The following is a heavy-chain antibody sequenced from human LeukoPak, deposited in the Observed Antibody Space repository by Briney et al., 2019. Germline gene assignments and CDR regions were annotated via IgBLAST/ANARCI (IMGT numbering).Heavy chain of an antibody. CDR2: IYYSGST. CDR3: AAKELVPAAKFDP. Sequence: SETLSLTCAVSGYSISSGYYWGWIRQPPGKGLEWIGYIYYSGSTYYNPSLKSRVTISVDTSKNQFSLKLSSVTAADTAVYYCAAKELVPAAKFDPWGQGTLVTVSS. J-gene: IGHJ5*02. CDR1: GYSISSGYY. V-gene: IGHV4-38-2*01. D-gene: IGHD2-2*01.